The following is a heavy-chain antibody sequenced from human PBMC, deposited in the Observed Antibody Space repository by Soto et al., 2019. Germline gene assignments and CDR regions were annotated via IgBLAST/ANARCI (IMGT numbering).Heavy chain of an antibody. J-gene: IGHJ4*02. Sequence: PSETLSLTCTVSGGSISSSSYYWGWIRQPPGKGLEWIGSIYYSGSTYYNPSLKSRVTISVDTSKNQFSLKLSSVTAADTAVYYCARLVTGTTGDWEDYWGQGTLVTVSS. V-gene: IGHV4-39*01. CDR3: ARLVTGTTGDWEDY. CDR2: IYYSGST. D-gene: IGHD1-7*01. CDR1: GGSISSSSYY.